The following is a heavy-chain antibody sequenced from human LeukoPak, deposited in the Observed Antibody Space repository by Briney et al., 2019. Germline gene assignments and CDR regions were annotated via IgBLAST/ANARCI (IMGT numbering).Heavy chain of an antibody. CDR3: ARGRDTAMVYSGFDY. V-gene: IGHV4-34*01. Sequence: SETLSLTCAVYGGSFSGYYWSWIRQPPGKGLEWIGEINHSGSTNYNPCIKSRDTISVDTSKNQFSLRLSSVTAADTAVYYCARGRDTAMVYSGFDYWGQGTLVTVSS. J-gene: IGHJ4*02. CDR1: GGSFSGYY. D-gene: IGHD5-18*01. CDR2: INHSGST.